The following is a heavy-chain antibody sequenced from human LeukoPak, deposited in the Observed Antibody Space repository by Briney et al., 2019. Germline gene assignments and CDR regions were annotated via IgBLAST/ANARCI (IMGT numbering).Heavy chain of an antibody. J-gene: IGHJ4*02. V-gene: IGHV3-23*01. CDR3: AGRESGTSRDY. D-gene: IGHD3-3*01. CDR1: GFTVSGNY. Sequence: GGSLRLSCAASGFTVSGNYMRWVRQAPGKGLEWVSAISGSGGSTYYADSVKGRFTISRDNSKNTLYLQMNSLRAEDTAVYYCAGRESGTSRDYWGQGTLVTVSS. CDR2: ISGSGGST.